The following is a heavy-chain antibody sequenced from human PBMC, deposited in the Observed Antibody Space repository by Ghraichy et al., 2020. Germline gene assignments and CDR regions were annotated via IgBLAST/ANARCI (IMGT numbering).Heavy chain of an antibody. Sequence: GGSLRLSCAASGFTFSRYWMSWVRQASGKGLEWVANINKDGSDKYYVDSVKGRFTISRDNAKNSLYLQMNSLRAEDTAVYYCARILPFGYYYDSSGYYDYWGQGTLVTVSS. CDR1: GFTFSRYW. D-gene: IGHD3-22*01. J-gene: IGHJ4*02. V-gene: IGHV3-7*01. CDR3: ARILPFGYYYDSSGYYDY. CDR2: INKDGSDK.